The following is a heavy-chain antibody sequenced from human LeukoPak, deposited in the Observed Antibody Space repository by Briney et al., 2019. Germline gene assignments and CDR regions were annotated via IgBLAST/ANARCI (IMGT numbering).Heavy chain of an antibody. CDR3: ASYLTSIPSGMDV. V-gene: IGHV3-74*01. D-gene: IGHD2/OR15-2a*01. J-gene: IGHJ6*02. CDR1: GFTFSSYW. Sequence: GGSLRLSCAASGFTFSSYWMHWVRQAPGKGLVWVSRISTDGSSTAYADSVKGRFTISRDNVKNTLFLQMNSLRAEDTAVYYCASYLTSIPSGMDVWGQGTTVTVSS. CDR2: ISTDGSST.